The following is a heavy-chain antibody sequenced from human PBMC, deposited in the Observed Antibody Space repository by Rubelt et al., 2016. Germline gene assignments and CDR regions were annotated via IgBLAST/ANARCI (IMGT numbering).Heavy chain of an antibody. Sequence: QVQLQQWGAGLLKPSETLSLTCAVYGGSFSGYYWSWIRQPPGKGLEWIGKINHSGSTNYNPSLKSQVTISVDPSKNQFSLKRSSVTAADTAVYYCARDVGATAYYYYGMDVWGQGTTVTVSS. CDR1: GGSFSGYY. V-gene: IGHV4-34*01. CDR3: ARDVGATAYYYYGMDV. D-gene: IGHD1-26*01. J-gene: IGHJ6*02. CDR2: INHSGST.